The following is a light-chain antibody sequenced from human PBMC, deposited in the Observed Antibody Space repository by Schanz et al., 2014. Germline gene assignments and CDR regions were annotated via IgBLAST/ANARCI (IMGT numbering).Light chain of an antibody. CDR3: QQYDNLPPTFT. CDR1: ESVGRW. CDR2: AAS. Sequence: AIQLTQSPSSLSASVGDRVTITCRTSESVGRWLAWYQQKPGKAPNLLIYAASSLQSGVPSRFSGGGYGTDFILTISSLQPEDFATYYCQQYDNLPPTFTFGPGTKVDIK. J-gene: IGKJ3*01. V-gene: IGKV1D-13*01.